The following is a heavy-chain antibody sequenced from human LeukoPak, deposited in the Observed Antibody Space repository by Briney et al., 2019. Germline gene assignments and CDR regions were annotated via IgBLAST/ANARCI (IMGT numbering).Heavy chain of an antibody. CDR3: ANPRYDSSGYYVD. Sequence: GASVKVSCKASGYTFTDYTMHWLRQAPGQRLDWMGWINGGSGNTKYSPEFQGRVTITRDTSASTAYMELSSLRSEDTAVYYCANPRYDSSGYYVDWGQGTLVTVSS. J-gene: IGHJ4*02. CDR1: GYTFTDYT. V-gene: IGHV1-3*01. CDR2: INGGSGNT. D-gene: IGHD3-22*01.